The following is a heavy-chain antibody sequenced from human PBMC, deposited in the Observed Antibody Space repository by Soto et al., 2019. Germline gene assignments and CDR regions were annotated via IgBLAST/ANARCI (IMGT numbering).Heavy chain of an antibody. CDR3: ARAVLGPNWFDP. CDR1: GYTFTSHY. J-gene: IGHJ5*02. Sequence: ASVKVSCKASGYTFTSHYMHWVRQAPGQGLEWMGISNPSGAGSYAQKFQGRVTMTSDTSTSTAYMELSSLRSDDTAVYYCARAVLGPNWFDPWGQGTLVTVSS. V-gene: IGHV1-46*01. CDR2: SNPSGAG.